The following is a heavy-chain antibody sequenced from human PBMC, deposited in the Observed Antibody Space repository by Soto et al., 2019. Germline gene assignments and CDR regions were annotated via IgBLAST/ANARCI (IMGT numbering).Heavy chain of an antibody. V-gene: IGHV3-66*01. CDR3: ASDHGCSGWHS. CDR2: IHRDGTT. D-gene: IGHD6-19*01. Sequence: EVQLVESGGGLVQRGGSLRLSCVGSGFTVSTYYMSWVRQAPGKGLEWVSSIHRDGTTYYAGSVKGRFIVSRDSSENTFSLQMDSLTADDAALYFWASDHGCSGWHSWGQGTVVTVSS. J-gene: IGHJ4*02. CDR1: GFTVSTYY.